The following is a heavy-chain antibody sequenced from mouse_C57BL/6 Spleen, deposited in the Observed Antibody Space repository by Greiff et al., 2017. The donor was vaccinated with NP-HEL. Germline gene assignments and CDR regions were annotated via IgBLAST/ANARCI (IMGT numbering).Heavy chain of an antibody. D-gene: IGHD1-1*01. Sequence: EVKVVESGGGLVKPGGSLKLSCAASGFTFSSYAMSWVRQTPEKRLEWVATISDGGSYTYYPDNVKGRFTLSRDNAKNNLYLQMSHLKSEDTAMYYCTREGSTVIHFDYWGQGTTLTVSS. CDR2: ISDGGSYT. J-gene: IGHJ2*01. CDR1: GFTFSSYA. V-gene: IGHV5-4*01. CDR3: TREGSTVIHFDY.